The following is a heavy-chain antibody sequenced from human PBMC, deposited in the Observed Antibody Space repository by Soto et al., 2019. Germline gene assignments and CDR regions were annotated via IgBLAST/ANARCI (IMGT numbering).Heavy chain of an antibody. Sequence: EVLLVESGGGLVKPGGSLRLSCAASGFTFSTYSMNWVRQAPGKGLEWVSSITTASYIYYADSVKGRFTISRDDAKNSLYLQMNSLRDEDTAVYYCAREGGYCNGGGCRYFDYWGQGTLVTVSS. CDR3: AREGGYCNGGGCRYFDY. CDR1: GFTFSTYS. V-gene: IGHV3-21*01. J-gene: IGHJ4*02. CDR2: ITTASYI. D-gene: IGHD2-15*01.